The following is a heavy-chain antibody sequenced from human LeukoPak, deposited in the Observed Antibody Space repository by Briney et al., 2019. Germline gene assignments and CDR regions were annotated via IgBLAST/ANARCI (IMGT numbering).Heavy chain of an antibody. D-gene: IGHD2-15*01. V-gene: IGHV3-74*01. Sequence: GGSLRLSCAASGFTFRSYWMHWVRQAPGKGLEWVSRVIRDGSFTNYADSVKGRFTISRDNSKNTLYLQMNSLRAEDTAVYYCARELRSGAHLYYYYGMDVWGQGTTVTVSS. CDR3: ARELRSGAHLYYYYGMDV. CDR1: GFTFRSYW. CDR2: VIRDGSFT. J-gene: IGHJ6*02.